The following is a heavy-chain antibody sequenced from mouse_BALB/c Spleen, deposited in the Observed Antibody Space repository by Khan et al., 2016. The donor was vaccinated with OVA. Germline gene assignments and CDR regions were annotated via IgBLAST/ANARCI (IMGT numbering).Heavy chain of an antibody. D-gene: IGHD2-14*01. CDR3: ARSTYRFAFVY. Sequence: VQLKESGPSLVKPSQTLSLTCSVTGDSITSGYWNWIRKFPGNKLEYMGHIIYTGSTYYNPSLKSRISITRHTSENQYYLQLNSVTDEDTATYXCARSTYRFAFVYWGQGTLVTVSA. CDR2: IIYTGST. CDR1: GDSITSGY. V-gene: IGHV3-8*02. J-gene: IGHJ3*01.